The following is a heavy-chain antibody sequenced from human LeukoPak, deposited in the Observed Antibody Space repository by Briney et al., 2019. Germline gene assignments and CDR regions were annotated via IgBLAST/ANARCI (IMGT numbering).Heavy chain of an antibody. J-gene: IGHJ4*02. CDR1: GYTFTIYW. CDR3: ARRVNGQLIVYFDY. Sequence: GESLKISCKGSGYTFTIYWIGWVRQMPGKGLEWMGIIYPGDSDTRYSPSFQGQVTISADKSISTAYLQWSSLKALDTAMYYCARRVNGQLIVYFDYWGQGTLVTVSS. CDR2: IYPGDSDT. D-gene: IGHD3-16*02. V-gene: IGHV5-51*01.